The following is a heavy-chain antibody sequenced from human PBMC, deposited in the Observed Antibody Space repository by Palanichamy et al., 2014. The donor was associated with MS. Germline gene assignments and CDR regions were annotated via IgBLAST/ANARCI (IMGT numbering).Heavy chain of an antibody. CDR1: GYTFTSYG. D-gene: IGHD1-1*01. Sequence: QVQLEQSGGEVKKPGASVKVSCKASGYTFTSYGITWVRQAPGQGLEWVGWISAYNGNTSCAQKFQGRVTTTTDTSTSTVYMELRSLRSDDTAVYYCARGGLTTLNGLDVWGQGTTVTVSS. CDR2: ISAYNGNT. CDR3: ARGGLTTLNGLDV. J-gene: IGHJ6*02. V-gene: IGHV1-18*01.